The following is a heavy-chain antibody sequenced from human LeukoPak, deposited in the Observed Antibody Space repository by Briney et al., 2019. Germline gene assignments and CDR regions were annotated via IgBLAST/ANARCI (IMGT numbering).Heavy chain of an antibody. CDR1: GGSISSGDYY. D-gene: IGHD3-10*01. J-gene: IGHJ4*02. V-gene: IGHV4-31*03. CDR2: IYYSGST. Sequence: SETLSLTCTVSGGSISSGDYYWSWIRQPPGKGLEWIGYIYYSGSTYYNPSLKSRVTIPVDTSKNQFSLKLSSVTAADTAVYYCARDNKSYYGSGSYYSYFDYWGQGTLVTVSS. CDR3: ARDNKSYYGSGSYYSYFDY.